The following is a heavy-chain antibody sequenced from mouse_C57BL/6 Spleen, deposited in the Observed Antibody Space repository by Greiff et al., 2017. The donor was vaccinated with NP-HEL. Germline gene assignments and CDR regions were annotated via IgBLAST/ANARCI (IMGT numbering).Heavy chain of an antibody. Sequence: EVMLVESGEGLVKPGGSLKLSCAASGFTFSSYAMSWVCQTPEKRLEWVAYISSGGDYIYYADTVKGRFTISRDNARNTLYLQMSSLKSEDTAMYYCTRVGYSNYGFAYWGQGTLVTVSA. CDR2: ISSGGDYI. J-gene: IGHJ3*01. CDR3: TRVGYSNYGFAY. D-gene: IGHD2-5*01. CDR1: GFTFSSYA. V-gene: IGHV5-9-1*02.